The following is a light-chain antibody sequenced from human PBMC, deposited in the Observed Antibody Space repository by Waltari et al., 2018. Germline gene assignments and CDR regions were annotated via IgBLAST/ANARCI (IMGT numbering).Light chain of an antibody. J-gene: IGLJ3*02. V-gene: IGLV1-51*01. Sequence: QSVLTQPPSVSAAPGQQVNISCSGSSPNIGTTHLPWYQHLPGTAPKPLIYDTNKRPSGIPDRFSGSKSGTSATLGITGLQTGDEANYYCATWDSRLSDAVFGEGTKLTVL. CDR2: DTN. CDR1: SPNIGTTH. CDR3: ATWDSRLSDAV.